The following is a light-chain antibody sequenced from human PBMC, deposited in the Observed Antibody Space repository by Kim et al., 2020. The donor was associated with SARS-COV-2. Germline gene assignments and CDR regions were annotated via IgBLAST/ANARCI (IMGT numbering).Light chain of an antibody. Sequence: LSPGQTATLACRASQSVSSYLAWYQQKPGQAPRLLIYDASNRATGIPARFSGSGSGTDVTLTISSLEPEDFAVYYCQQRSNWPPYSFGQGTKLEI. V-gene: IGKV3-11*01. CDR1: QSVSSY. CDR2: DAS. CDR3: QQRSNWPPYS. J-gene: IGKJ2*03.